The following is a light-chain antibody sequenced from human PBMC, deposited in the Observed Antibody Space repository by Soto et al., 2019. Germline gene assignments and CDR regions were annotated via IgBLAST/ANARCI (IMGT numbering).Light chain of an antibody. CDR3: SSYTSSSTLYVI. J-gene: IGLJ2*01. V-gene: IGLV2-14*01. CDR1: SSDVGNYNY. CDR2: DVS. Sequence: QSALTQPASVSGSPGQSITISCTGTSSDVGNYNYVSWYQQHPGKAPKLMIFDVSNRPSGVSNRFSGSKSGNTASLSISGLQAEDEADYYCSSYTSSSTLYVIFGGGTKLTV.